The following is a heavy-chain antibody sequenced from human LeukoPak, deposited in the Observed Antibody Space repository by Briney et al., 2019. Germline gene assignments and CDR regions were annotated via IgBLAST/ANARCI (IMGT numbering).Heavy chain of an antibody. CDR3: AKLMTMDYYFDY. CDR1: GFTFSSYA. Sequence: GGSLRLSCAASGFTFSSYAMSWVRQAPGKGLEWVSAISGSGGSTYYADSVKGRFTISRDNSENTLYLQMNSLRAEDTAVYYCAKLMTMDYYFDYWGQGTLVTVSS. V-gene: IGHV3-23*01. CDR2: ISGSGGST. D-gene: IGHD4/OR15-4a*01. J-gene: IGHJ4*02.